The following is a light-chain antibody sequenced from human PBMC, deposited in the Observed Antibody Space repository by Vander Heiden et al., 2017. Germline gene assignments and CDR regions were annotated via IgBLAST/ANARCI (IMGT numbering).Light chain of an antibody. V-gene: IGKV1-33*01. J-gene: IGKJ1*01. CDR3: QQYYTLVRT. CDR1: QDMSND. CDR2: DAS. Sequence: DIQMTQSPSSLSASLEDRVTITCQASQDMSNDLNWDQKKPGKAPKILIYDASNSETGVTSRVSGTGSGTDFTFSSISLQPEDIATYYCQQYYTLVRTFGPGTKVEIK.